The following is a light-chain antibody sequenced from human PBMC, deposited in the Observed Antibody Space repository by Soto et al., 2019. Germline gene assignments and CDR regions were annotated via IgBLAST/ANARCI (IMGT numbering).Light chain of an antibody. Sequence: EIVLTQSPGTLSLSPGERATLSCRASQSVSSSYLAWYQQKPGQAPRPLIYGASSRATGIPDRFSGSASGTAFTLTISRLAPEDSAVYYCQQYGSYPLLTFGGGTTVEIK. J-gene: IGKJ4*01. CDR2: GAS. V-gene: IGKV3-20*01. CDR1: QSVSSSY. CDR3: QQYGSYPLLT.